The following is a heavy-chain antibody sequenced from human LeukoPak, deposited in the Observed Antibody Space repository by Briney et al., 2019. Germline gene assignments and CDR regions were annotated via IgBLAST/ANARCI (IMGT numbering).Heavy chain of an antibody. Sequence: SETLSLTCTVSGGSISTTSYYWGWIRQSLGMGLECLGYMYSRGSTFDNPSLKSRVTISVDISKNQFSLRLTSMTAADTAIYYCARGPGGTTDNFDYWGQGTLVTVSS. CDR1: GGSISTTSYY. CDR3: ARGPGGTTDNFDY. D-gene: IGHD4-17*01. J-gene: IGHJ4*02. CDR2: MYSRGST. V-gene: IGHV4-39*07.